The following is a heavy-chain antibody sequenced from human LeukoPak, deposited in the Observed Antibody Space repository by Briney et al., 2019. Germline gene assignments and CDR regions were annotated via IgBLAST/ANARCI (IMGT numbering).Heavy chain of an antibody. CDR3: ARTAKYSSGWHAYYYYMDV. V-gene: IGHV4-4*02. CDR2: IYHSGST. Sequence: SGTLSLTCAVSGGSISSSNWWSWVRQPPGKGLEWIGEIYHSGSTNYNPSLKSRLTISVDKSKNHFSLKLSSVTAADTAVYYCARTAKYSSGWHAYYYYMDVWGKGTTVTVSS. D-gene: IGHD6-19*01. J-gene: IGHJ6*03. CDR1: GGSISSSNW.